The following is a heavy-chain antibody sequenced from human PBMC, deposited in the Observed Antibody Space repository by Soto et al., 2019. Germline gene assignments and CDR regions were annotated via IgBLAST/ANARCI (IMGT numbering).Heavy chain of an antibody. D-gene: IGHD2-15*01. Sequence: DVHLVESGGGLVQPWGSVRLSCAASGFSFSVSSMHWVRHASGKGLEWLGRIRSKTYNYATTYSESVKDRFICSRDDSQDTMFLQMSSLRTEDTAMYYCAIEVAGCGHWGQGTRVSVSS. CDR1: GFSFSVSS. J-gene: IGHJ4*02. V-gene: IGHV3-73*01. CDR2: IRSKTYNYAT. CDR3: AIEVAGCGH.